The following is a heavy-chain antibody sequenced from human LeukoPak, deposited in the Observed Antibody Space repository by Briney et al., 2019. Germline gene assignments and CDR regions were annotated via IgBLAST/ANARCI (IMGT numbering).Heavy chain of an antibody. D-gene: IGHD6-19*01. CDR3: AKLAGDSSAWYGFEN. CDR1: ADSISNYY. CDR2: IHYSGSA. J-gene: IGHJ4*02. V-gene: IGHV4-59*08. Sequence: SETLSLTCTVSADSISNYYWSWIRQPPGKGLDWIGCIHYSGSADYNPSLKSRVTMSVNMPKNQFSLKLGSATAADAVVYYCAKLAGDSSAWYGFENWGQGTLVTVSS.